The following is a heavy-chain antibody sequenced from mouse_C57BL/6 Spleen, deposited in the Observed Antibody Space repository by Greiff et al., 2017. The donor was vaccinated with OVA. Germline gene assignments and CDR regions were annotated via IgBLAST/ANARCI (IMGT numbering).Heavy chain of an antibody. CDR1: GYTFTSYW. CDR2: IDPSDSYT. J-gene: IGHJ1*03. CDR3: ASAYGSSSPYFDV. Sequence: QVQLQQPGAELVMPGASVKLSCKASGYTFTSYWMHWVKQRPGQGLVWIGEIDPSDSYTNYNQKFKGKSTLTVDKSSSTAYMQLSSLTSEDSAVYYCASAYGSSSPYFDVWGTGTTVNVSS. D-gene: IGHD1-1*01. V-gene: IGHV1-69*01.